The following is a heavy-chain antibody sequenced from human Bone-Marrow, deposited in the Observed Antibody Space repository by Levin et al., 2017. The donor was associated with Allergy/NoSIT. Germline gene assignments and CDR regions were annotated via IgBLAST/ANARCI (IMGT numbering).Heavy chain of an antibody. J-gene: IGHJ4*02. CDR2: ISSSSSTI. D-gene: IGHD3-10*01. CDR3: AREEATYYYGSGSSFRGARTFDY. CDR1: GFTFSSYS. Sequence: ETLSLTCAASGFTFSSYSMNWFRQAPGKGLEWVSYISSSSSTIYYADSVKGRFTISRDNAKNSLYLQMNSLRAEDTAVYYCAREEATYYYGSGSSFRGARTFDYWGQGTLVTVSS. V-gene: IGHV3-48*04.